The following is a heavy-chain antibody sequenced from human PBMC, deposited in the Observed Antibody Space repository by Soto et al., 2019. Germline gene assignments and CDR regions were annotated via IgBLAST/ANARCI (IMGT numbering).Heavy chain of an antibody. J-gene: IGHJ4*02. V-gene: IGHV3-33*01. CDR1: GFTFSSYG. CDR2: IWYDGSNK. D-gene: IGHD3-10*01. Sequence: GGSLRLSCAASGFTFSSYGMHWVRQAPGKGLEWVAVIWYDGSNKYYADSVKGRFTISRDNSKNTLYLQMNSLRAEDTAVYYCARGGDYGSGSSARYYFDYWGQGTLVTVSS. CDR3: ARGGDYGSGSSARYYFDY.